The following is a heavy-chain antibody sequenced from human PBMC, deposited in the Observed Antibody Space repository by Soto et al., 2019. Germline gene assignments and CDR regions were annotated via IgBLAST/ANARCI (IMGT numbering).Heavy chain of an antibody. D-gene: IGHD3-10*01. CDR3: AKDIQRFGELPSEYYFDY. Sequence: GGSLRLSCAASGFTFDDYTMHWVRQAPGKGLEWVSLISWDGGSTYYADSVKGRFTISRDNSKNSLYLQMNSLRTEDTALYYCAKDIQRFGELPSEYYFDYWGQGTLVTVSS. V-gene: IGHV3-43*01. CDR2: ISWDGGST. J-gene: IGHJ4*02. CDR1: GFTFDDYT.